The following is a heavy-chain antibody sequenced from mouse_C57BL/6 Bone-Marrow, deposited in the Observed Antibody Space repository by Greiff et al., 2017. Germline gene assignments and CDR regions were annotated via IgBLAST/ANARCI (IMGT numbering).Heavy chain of an antibody. D-gene: IGHD3-3*01. J-gene: IGHJ4*01. CDR3: AEGIGLMDY. V-gene: IGHV1-22*01. CDR2: INPNNGGT. CDR1: GYTFTDYN. Sequence: VQLQQSGPELVKPGASVTMSCKASGYTFTDYNMHWVKQSHGKSLEWIGYINPNNGGTSYNQKFKGKATLTVNKSSSTAYMELRSLTSEDSAVFNVAEGIGLMDYWGKGTSVTAS.